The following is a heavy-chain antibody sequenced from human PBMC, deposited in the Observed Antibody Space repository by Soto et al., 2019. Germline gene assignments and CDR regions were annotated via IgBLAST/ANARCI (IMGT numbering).Heavy chain of an antibody. V-gene: IGHV3-43*01. J-gene: IGHJ4*02. Sequence: GGSLRLSCAASGFTFDDYTMHWARQAPGKGLEWVSLISWDGGSTYYADSVKGRFTISRDNSKNSLYLQMNSLRTEDTALYYCAKGESGYSYGEIDYWGQGTLVTVSS. D-gene: IGHD5-18*01. CDR2: ISWDGGST. CDR1: GFTFDDYT. CDR3: AKGESGYSYGEIDY.